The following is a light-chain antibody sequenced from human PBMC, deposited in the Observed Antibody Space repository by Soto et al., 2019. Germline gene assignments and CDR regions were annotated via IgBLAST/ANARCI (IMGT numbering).Light chain of an antibody. CDR2: DAS. CDR1: QDIRNY. V-gene: IGKV1-27*01. J-gene: IGKJ1*01. CDR3: QKYRGLTPWT. Sequence: DIQMTQSPSSLSASVGDRVTITCRASQDIRNYLAWFQQTPGTVPKLLIYDASTLRSGVPSRFSGRGSGTEFTLTISSLQPEDVATYYCQKYRGLTPWTFGQGTNVEI.